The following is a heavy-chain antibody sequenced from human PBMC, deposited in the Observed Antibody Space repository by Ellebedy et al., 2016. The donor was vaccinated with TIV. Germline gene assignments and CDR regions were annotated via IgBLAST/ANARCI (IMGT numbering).Heavy chain of an antibody. J-gene: IGHJ6*02. Sequence: GESLKISCAASGFTFNSYSMNWVRQAPGKGLEWISYISKSDTTYYADSVRGRFTISRDNAKNSLYLQMNSLRVEDTALYYCAKDISGGIITGTTLADYYGMDVWGQGTTVTVSS. V-gene: IGHV3-48*01. CDR2: ISKSDTT. CDR3: AKDISGGIITGTTLADYYGMDV. D-gene: IGHD1-7*01. CDR1: GFTFNSYS.